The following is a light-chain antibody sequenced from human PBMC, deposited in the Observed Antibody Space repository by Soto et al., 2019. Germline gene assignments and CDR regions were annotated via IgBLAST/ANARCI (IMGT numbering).Light chain of an antibody. CDR2: GAS. CDR3: QQYNGYSTWT. Sequence: DIQLTQSPSTLSASVGDRITLTCRASQSINIWLAWYQQTPGKAPKILIFGASRLATGVPSRFSGSGSGTEFTLTISGLQPDDFATYYCQQYNGYSTWTFGQGTRVETK. V-gene: IGKV1-5*01. J-gene: IGKJ1*01. CDR1: QSINIW.